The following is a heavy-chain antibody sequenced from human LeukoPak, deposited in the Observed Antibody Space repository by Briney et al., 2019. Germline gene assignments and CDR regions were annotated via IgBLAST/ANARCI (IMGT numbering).Heavy chain of an antibody. CDR3: ARAAHYSSRNFDF. CDR2: FYNSGST. Sequence: SETLSLTCSVSGGSISGYYRSWIRQPPGKGLELIGYFYNSGSTNYHPFLKSRVTISVVTSKNQLSLKLKSVTAADTAVYYCARAAHYSSRNFDFWGQGTLVTVSS. CDR1: GGSISGYY. J-gene: IGHJ4*02. D-gene: IGHD6-13*01. V-gene: IGHV4-59*01.